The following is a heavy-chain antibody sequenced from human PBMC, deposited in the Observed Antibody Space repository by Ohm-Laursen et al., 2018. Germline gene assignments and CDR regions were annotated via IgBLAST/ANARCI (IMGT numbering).Heavy chain of an antibody. CDR1: GYTFTRHY. CDR2: INLRCGST. J-gene: IGHJ4*02. D-gene: IGHD3-3*01. Sequence: VVSVNVSCKASGYTFTRHYMHCVRQAPGQGLEWMGRINLRCGSTSSAHKFQGRVAMTRDTSTSTVYMELSSLRSEDTAVYYCVRGAAKLYDFWSGYQLYYFDYWGQGTLVTVSP. CDR3: VRGAAKLYDFWSGYQLYYFDY. V-gene: IGHV1-46*01.